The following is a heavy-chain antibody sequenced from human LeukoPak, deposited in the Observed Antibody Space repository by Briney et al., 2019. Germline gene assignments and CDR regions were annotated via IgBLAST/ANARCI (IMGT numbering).Heavy chain of an antibody. J-gene: IGHJ5*02. CDR3: ATHVPPGWELLGWFDP. CDR1: VFTLVNYV. CDR2: IITFFGST. Sequence: GSSVKVSFKSSVFTLVNYVISWMRQAPGQGLEWMGNIITFFGSTKYAQKFQGRVTITADQSTLTASMELSSLESEHSAGYYCATHVPPGWELLGWFDPWGQGTLVIVSS. D-gene: IGHD1-26*01. V-gene: IGHV1-69*15.